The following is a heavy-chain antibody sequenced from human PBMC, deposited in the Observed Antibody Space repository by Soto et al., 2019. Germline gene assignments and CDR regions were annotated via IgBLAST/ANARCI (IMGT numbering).Heavy chain of an antibody. J-gene: IGHJ4*02. V-gene: IGHV4-61*01. CDR3: AGQLGYCSSTSCSIDY. Sequence: PSETLSLTCTVSGGSVSSGSYYWSWIRQHPGKGLEWIGYIYYSGSTNYNPSLKSRVTISVDTSKNQFSLKLSSVTAADTAVYYCAGQLGYCSSTSCSIDYWCQGTLGTVFS. D-gene: IGHD2-2*01. CDR1: GGSVSSGSYY. CDR2: IYYSGST.